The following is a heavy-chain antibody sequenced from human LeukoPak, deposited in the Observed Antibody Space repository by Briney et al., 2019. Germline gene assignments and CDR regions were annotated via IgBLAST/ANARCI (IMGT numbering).Heavy chain of an antibody. CDR3: AKRTGPGGY. CDR1: GGSISSYY. CDR2: IYYSGST. D-gene: IGHD1-14*01. Sequence: SETLSLTCTVSGGSISSYYWSWIRQPPGKGLEWIGYIYYSGSTNYNPSLKSRVTISVDTSKNQFSLKLSSVTAADTAVYYCAKRTGPGGYWGQGTLVTVSS. V-gene: IGHV4-59*01. J-gene: IGHJ4*02.